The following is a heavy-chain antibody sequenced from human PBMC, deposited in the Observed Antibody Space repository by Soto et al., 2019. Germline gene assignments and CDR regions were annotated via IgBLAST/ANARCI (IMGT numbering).Heavy chain of an antibody. J-gene: IGHJ4*02. CDR3: AKEDTSSGSLDY. D-gene: IGHD6-19*01. CDR2: ISDSGATT. CDR1: SFPLVENA. Sequence: HPACSLRICCAASSFPLVENAMSWVRKAPGKGLEWVSGISDSGATTYYADSVRGRFTISRDNSKNTLYLQMKSLRAEDSASYYCAKEDTSSGSLDYWGQGALVTVSS. V-gene: IGHV3-23*01.